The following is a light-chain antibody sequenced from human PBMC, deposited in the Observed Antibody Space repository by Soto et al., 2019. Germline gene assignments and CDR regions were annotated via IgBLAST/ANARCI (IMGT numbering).Light chain of an antibody. J-gene: IGLJ3*02. Sequence: QSVLTQPASVSGSPGQSITISCTGTSSDVGGYKYVSWYQQHPGKAPKLMIYEVSNRPSGVSNRFSGSKSGNTASLTISGLQAEDEADYYCSSCTSISTLAFGGGTKVTVL. CDR1: SSDVGGYKY. CDR3: SSCTSISTLA. CDR2: EVS. V-gene: IGLV2-14*01.